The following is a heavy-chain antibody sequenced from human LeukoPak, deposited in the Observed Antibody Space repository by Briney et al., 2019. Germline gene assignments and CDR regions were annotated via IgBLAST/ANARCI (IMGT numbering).Heavy chain of an antibody. CDR3: ARHSPDSSGYLLDY. D-gene: IGHD3-22*01. Sequence: SETLSLTCNVSVGSISRYYWSWIRQPPGKGLEWIGYIYYSGSTNYNPSLKSRVTISVDTSKNQFSLKLSSVTATDTAVYCCARHSPDSSGYLLDYWGQGALVTVSS. CDR1: VGSISRYY. V-gene: IGHV4-59*08. CDR2: IYYSGST. J-gene: IGHJ4*02.